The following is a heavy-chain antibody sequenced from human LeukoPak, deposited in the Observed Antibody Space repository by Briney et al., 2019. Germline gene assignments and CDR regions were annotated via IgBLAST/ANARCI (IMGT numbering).Heavy chain of an antibody. CDR1: GGSISSSSYY. CDR2: IYYSGST. D-gene: IGHD3-9*01. V-gene: IGHV4-39*07. CDR3: ARSWGILTGPPRATFAFDI. J-gene: IGHJ3*02. Sequence: SETLSLTCTVSGGSISSSSYYWGWIRQPPGKGLEWIGSIYYSGSTYYNPSLKSRVTISVDTSKNQFSLKLSSVTAADTAVYYCARSWGILTGPPRATFAFDIWGQGTMVTVSS.